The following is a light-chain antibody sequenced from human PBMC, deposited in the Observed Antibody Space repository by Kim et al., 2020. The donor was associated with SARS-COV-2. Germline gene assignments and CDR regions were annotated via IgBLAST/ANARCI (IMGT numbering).Light chain of an antibody. V-gene: IGLV8-61*01. CDR2: DTN. J-gene: IGLJ3*02. CDR1: SGSVSTGNY. Sequence: QTVVTQEPSFSVSPGGTVTLTCGLTSGSVSTGNYPNWYQQTPGQAPRTLIYDTNSRASGVPDRFSGSILGNKAALTITGAQADDECDYYCVLYMGSDIWVFGVGTQLTV. CDR3: VLYMGSDIWV.